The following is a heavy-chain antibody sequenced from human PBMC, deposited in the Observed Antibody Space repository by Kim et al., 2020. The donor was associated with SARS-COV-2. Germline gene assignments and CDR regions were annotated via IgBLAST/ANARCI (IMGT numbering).Heavy chain of an antibody. Sequence: GGSLRLSCAASGFTFSSYGMHWVRQAPGKGLEWVAVISYDGSNKYYADSVKGRFTISRDNSKNTLYLQMNSLRAEDTAVYYCAKDQVVVVPAAMEEDVWG. CDR1: GFTFSSYG. J-gene: IGHJ6*01. D-gene: IGHD2-2*01. CDR3: AKDQVVVVPAAMEEDV. V-gene: IGHV3-30*18. CDR2: ISYDGSNK.